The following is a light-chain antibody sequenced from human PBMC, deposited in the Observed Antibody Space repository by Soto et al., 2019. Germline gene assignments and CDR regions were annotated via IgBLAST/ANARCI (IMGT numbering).Light chain of an antibody. V-gene: IGKV3-15*01. CDR3: QRYNIWPLT. CDR2: GAS. Sequence: EIVMTQSPATLSASPGDRATLTCRASQGIGSTLAWYQQKPGQTPRLLIYGASTRPTGVPARFSGSGSGTEFTLTISSLQSEDVAIYYCQRYNIWPLTFGGGTKVEIK. CDR1: QGIGST. J-gene: IGKJ4*01.